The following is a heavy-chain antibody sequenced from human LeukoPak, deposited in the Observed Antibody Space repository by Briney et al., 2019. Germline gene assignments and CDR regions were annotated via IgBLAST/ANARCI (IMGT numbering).Heavy chain of an antibody. J-gene: IGHJ6*03. D-gene: IGHD3-3*01. CDR2: INHSGST. CDR1: GGSFSGYY. CDR3: ASMAYDFWSGYYYYYMDV. V-gene: IGHV4-34*01. Sequence: SETLSLTCAVYGGSFSGYYWSWIRQPPGKGLEWIGEINHSGSTNYNPSLKSRVTISVDTSKNQFSLKLSSVTAADTAVYYCASMAYDFWSGYYYYYMDVWGKGTTVTVSS.